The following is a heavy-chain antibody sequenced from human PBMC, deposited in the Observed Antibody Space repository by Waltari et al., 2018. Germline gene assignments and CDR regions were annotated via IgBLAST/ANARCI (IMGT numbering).Heavy chain of an antibody. CDR3: ASWRDGYSYYYYYYGMDV. D-gene: IGHD4-4*01. V-gene: IGHV4-61*09. Sequence: QVQLQESGPGLVKPSQTLSLTCTVSGGSLSSGSYYWSWIRQPAGRGLEWIGYIYTRGSTTYNPPPKSRVTISVDTAKNQFALKLSSVTAADTAVYYCASWRDGYSYYYYYYGMDVWGQGTTVTVSS. J-gene: IGHJ6*02. CDR2: IYTRGST. CDR1: GGSLSSGSYY.